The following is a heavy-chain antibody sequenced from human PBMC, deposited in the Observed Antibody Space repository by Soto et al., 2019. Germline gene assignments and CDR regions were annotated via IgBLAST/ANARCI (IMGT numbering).Heavy chain of an antibody. CDR1: GFTFSFFA. CDR3: AKDQGTWDYGVNAVDI. D-gene: IGHD4-17*01. CDR2: ISGRGENT. Sequence: EGQLLESVGGLVQPGGSLRLSCAASGFTFSFFAMSCVRQAPGKGLELVSTISGRGENTYYADSVKGRFTISRDNSKNTLNLQMTSLRGEDTAVYYCAKDQGTWDYGVNAVDIWGQGTMVTVAS. J-gene: IGHJ3*02. V-gene: IGHV3-23*01.